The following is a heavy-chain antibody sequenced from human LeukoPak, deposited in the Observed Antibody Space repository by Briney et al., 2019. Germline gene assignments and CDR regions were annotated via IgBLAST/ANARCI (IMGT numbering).Heavy chain of an antibody. CDR1: GGSISSNSYY. CDR3: ARHSGTYYADFDS. Sequence: PSETLSLTCTVSGGSISSNSYYWGWIRQPPGKGLEWIGYIYYSGSAYYNPSLKSRVTVSVDTSKSHFSLKLSSVTAADTAVYYCARHSGTYYADFDSWGQGTLVTVSS. CDR2: IYYSGSA. V-gene: IGHV4-39*01. J-gene: IGHJ4*02. D-gene: IGHD1-26*01.